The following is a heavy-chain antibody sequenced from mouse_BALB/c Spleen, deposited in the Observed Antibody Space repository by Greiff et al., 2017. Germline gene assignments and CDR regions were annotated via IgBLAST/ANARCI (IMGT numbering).Heavy chain of an antibody. CDR2: ISSGGSYT. J-gene: IGHJ3*01. CDR3: ARDYEAWFAY. V-gene: IGHV5-6*01. D-gene: IGHD2-4*01. CDR1: GFTFSSYG. Sequence: EVNVVESGGDLVKPGGSLKLSCAASGFTFSSYGMSWVRQTPDKRLEWVATISSGGSYTYYPDSVKGRFTISRDNAKNTLYLQMSSLKSEDTAMYYCARDYEAWFAYWGQGTLVTVSA.